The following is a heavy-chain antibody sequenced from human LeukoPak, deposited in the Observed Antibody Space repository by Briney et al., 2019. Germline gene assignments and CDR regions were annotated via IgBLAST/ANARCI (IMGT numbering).Heavy chain of an antibody. D-gene: IGHD6-13*01. V-gene: IGHV4-59*01. J-gene: IGHJ6*02. CDR3: ARDSSTRNYYGMDV. CDR1: GGSTSSYY. Sequence: SETLSLTCTVSGGSTSSYYWSWIRQPPGKGLEWIGYIYYSGSTNYNPSLKSRVTISVDTSKNQFSLKLSSVTAADTGVYYCARDSSTRNYYGMDVWGQGTTVTVSS. CDR2: IYYSGST.